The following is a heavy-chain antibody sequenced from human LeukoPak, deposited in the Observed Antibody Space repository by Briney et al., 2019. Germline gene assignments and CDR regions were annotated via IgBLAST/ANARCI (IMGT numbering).Heavy chain of an antibody. J-gene: IGHJ4*02. CDR2: IYYSGST. CDR1: GGSISSSSYY. CDR3: ARNQPEVAVVFLYYFDY. D-gene: IGHD5-18*01. V-gene: IGHV4-39*07. Sequence: PSETLSLTCTVSGGSISSSSYYWGWIRQPPGKGLEWIGSIYYSGSTYYNPSLKSRVTISVDTSKNQFSLKLSSVTAADTAVYYCARNQPEVAVVFLYYFDYWGQGTLVTVSS.